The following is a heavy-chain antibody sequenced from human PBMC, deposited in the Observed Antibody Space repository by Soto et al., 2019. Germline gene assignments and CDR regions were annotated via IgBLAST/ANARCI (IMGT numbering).Heavy chain of an antibody. CDR2: IYYSGST. CDR3: ARDGFEGGSRNYYFDY. V-gene: IGHV4-31*03. D-gene: IGHD5-12*01. Sequence: QVQLQESGPGLVKPSQTLSVTCTVSGGSISSGGYYWSWIRQHPGKGLEWIGYIYYSGSTYYNPSLKSRVTISVDTSKNQFSLKLSSVTAADTAVYYCARDGFEGGSRNYYFDYWGQGTLVTVSS. CDR1: GGSISSGGYY. J-gene: IGHJ4*02.